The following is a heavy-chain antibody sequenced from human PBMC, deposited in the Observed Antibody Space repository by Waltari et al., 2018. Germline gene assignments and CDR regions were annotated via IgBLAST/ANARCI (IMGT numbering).Heavy chain of an antibody. CDR3: ARNDYGDYGYFDY. CDR1: GYSTRSGYY. Sequence: QVQLQESGPGLVKPSETLSLTCAVSGYSTRSGYYWGWIRPPPGKGLEWIGSIYHSGSTYYNPSLKSRVTISVDTSKNQFSLKLSSVTAADTAVYYCARNDYGDYGYFDYWGQGTLVTVSS. D-gene: IGHD4-17*01. V-gene: IGHV4-38-2*01. CDR2: IYHSGST. J-gene: IGHJ4*02.